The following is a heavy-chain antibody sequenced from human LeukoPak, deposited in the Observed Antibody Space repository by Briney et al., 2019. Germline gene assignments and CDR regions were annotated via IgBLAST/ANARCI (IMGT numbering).Heavy chain of an antibody. CDR1: GYTLTELS. J-gene: IGHJ4*02. V-gene: IGHV1-24*01. D-gene: IGHD6-19*01. Sequence: GSVKVSCKVSGYTLTELSMLWVRQAPGKGLEWMGGFDPEDGETIYAQKFQGRVTMTEDTSTDTAYMELSSLRSEDTAVYYCATNPGYSSGWYPYWGQGTLVTVSS. CDR2: FDPEDGET. CDR3: ATNPGYSSGWYPY.